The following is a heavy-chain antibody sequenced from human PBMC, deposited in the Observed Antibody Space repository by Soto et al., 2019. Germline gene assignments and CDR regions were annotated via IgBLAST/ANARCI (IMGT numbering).Heavy chain of an antibody. CDR2: ISAYNGNT. CDR3: ARDEARRYGDYMDAFDI. J-gene: IGHJ3*02. V-gene: IGHV1-18*01. Sequence: QVQLVQSGAEVKKPGASVKVSCKASGYTFTSYGISWVRQAPGQGLEWVGWISAYNGNTNYAQKLKGRVTMTTDTSTSTAYMELRSLRSDDTAVYYCARDEARRYGDYMDAFDIWGQGTMVTVSS. CDR1: GYTFTSYG. D-gene: IGHD4-17*01.